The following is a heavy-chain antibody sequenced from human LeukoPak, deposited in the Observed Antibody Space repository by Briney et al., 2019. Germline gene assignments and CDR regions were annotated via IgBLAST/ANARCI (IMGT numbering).Heavy chain of an antibody. Sequence: SETLSLTCTVSGGSISSYYWSWIRQPPGKGLEWIGYIYYSGSTNYNPSLKSRVTISVDTSKNQFSLKLSSVTAADTAVYYCARISPSLWFGELLAGYFDYWGQGTLVTVSS. CDR2: IYYSGST. D-gene: IGHD3-10*01. CDR1: GGSISSYY. J-gene: IGHJ4*02. CDR3: ARISPSLWFGELLAGYFDY. V-gene: IGHV4-59*01.